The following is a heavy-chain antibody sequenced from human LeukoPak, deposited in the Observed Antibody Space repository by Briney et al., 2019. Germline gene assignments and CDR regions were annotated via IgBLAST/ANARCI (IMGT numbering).Heavy chain of an antibody. CDR2: ISGSGGST. CDR1: GFTFSSYA. CDR3: AKGLSSSGWYEGRRDYYYYMDV. V-gene: IGHV3-23*01. D-gene: IGHD6-19*01. Sequence: PGGSLRLSCAASGFTFSSYAMSWVRQAPGQGLEWVSAISGSGGSTYYADSVKGRFTISRDNSKNTLYLQMNSLRAEDTAVYYCAKGLSSSGWYEGRRDYYYYMDVWGKGTTVTVSS. J-gene: IGHJ6*03.